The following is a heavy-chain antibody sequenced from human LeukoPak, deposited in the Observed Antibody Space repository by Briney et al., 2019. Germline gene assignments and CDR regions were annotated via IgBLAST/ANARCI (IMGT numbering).Heavy chain of an antibody. CDR3: ARRGTYCGGDCSSLYYFDY. CDR2: ISSSSSYI. J-gene: IGHJ4*02. V-gene: IGHV3-21*01. D-gene: IGHD2-21*02. Sequence: GSLRLSCAASGFTFSSYSMNWVRQAPGKGLEWVSSISSSSSYIYYAGSVKGRFTISRDNAKNSLYLQMNSLRAEDTAVYYCARRGTYCGGDCSSLYYFDYWGQGTLVTVSS. CDR1: GFTFSSYS.